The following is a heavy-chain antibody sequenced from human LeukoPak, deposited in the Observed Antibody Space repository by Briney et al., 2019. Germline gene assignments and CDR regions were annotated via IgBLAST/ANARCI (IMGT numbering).Heavy chain of an antibody. CDR2: TYYRSKWHN. CDR1: GDSVSSNSAA. Sequence: SQTLSLTCAISGDSVSSNSAAWNWIRKSPSRGLEWLGRTYYRSKWHNDYSPSVKSRITVSSDTSKNQFSLRLSSVTAADTAVYYCARDGMVRGVQPTNWFDPWGQGTLVTVSS. V-gene: IGHV6-1*01. CDR3: ARDGMVRGVQPTNWFDP. J-gene: IGHJ5*02. D-gene: IGHD3-10*01.